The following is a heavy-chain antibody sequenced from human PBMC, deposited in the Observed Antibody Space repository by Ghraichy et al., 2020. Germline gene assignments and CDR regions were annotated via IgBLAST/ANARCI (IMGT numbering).Heavy chain of an antibody. Sequence: LSLTCAAYGFTFSYYWLSWVRQAPGKGLEWVANINQDGIQNYYVDSVKGLFTMSRDNAMNSLYLQMNSLRAEDTAVYYCATSPTRDSRSSYWGQGTLVTVSS. CDR3: ATSPTRDSRSSY. CDR2: INQDGIQN. J-gene: IGHJ4*02. CDR1: GFTFSYYW. V-gene: IGHV3-7*01. D-gene: IGHD3-22*01.